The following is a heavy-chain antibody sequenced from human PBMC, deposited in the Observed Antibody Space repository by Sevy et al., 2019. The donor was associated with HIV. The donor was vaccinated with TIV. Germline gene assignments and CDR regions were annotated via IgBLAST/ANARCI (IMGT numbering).Heavy chain of an antibody. CDR3: ARTSYSSSRFYYYYGMDV. Sequence: ASVKVSCKASGGTFSSYAISWVRQAPGQGLEWMGGIIPIFGTANYAQKFQGRVTITADESTSTAYMELSSLGSEDTAVYYCARTSYSSSRFYYYYGMDVWGQGTTVTVSS. CDR2: IIPIFGTA. J-gene: IGHJ6*02. V-gene: IGHV1-69*13. D-gene: IGHD6-13*01. CDR1: GGTFSSYA.